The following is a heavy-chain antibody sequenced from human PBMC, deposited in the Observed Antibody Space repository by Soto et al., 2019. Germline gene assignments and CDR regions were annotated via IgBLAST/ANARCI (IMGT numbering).Heavy chain of an antibody. D-gene: IGHD3-10*01. CDR1: GFTFSLFE. J-gene: IGHJ4*02. V-gene: IGHV3-48*03. CDR3: TRAAWFPYLSFY. CDR2: ISSSGSTA. Sequence: EVQLVESGGGLVQPGGSLRLSCAASGFTFSLFELHWVRQAPGKGLEWISYISSSGSTAYYASSVEGRFTISRDNANNSVYLQMDSLRAEDTALYYCTRAAWFPYLSFYWGQGALVTVSS.